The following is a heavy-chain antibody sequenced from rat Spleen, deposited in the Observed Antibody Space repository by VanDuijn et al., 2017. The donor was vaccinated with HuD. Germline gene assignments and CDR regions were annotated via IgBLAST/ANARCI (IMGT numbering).Heavy chain of an antibody. CDR3: ARDPNGTTGID. CDR2: INSAGST. Sequence: EVQLQESGPGLVKPSQSLSLTCSVTGYSITSSYRWNWIRKFPGNKLEWMGNINSAGSTNYNPSLKSRISITRDTSKNQFFLQVNSVTTEDTATYYCARDPNGTTGIDWGQGVMVTVSS. J-gene: IGHJ2*01. V-gene: IGHV3-3*01. CDR1: GYSITSSYR. D-gene: IGHD1-7*01.